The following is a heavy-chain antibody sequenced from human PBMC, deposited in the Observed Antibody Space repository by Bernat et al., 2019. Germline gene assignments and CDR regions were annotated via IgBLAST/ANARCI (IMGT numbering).Heavy chain of an antibody. Sequence: VQVVESGGRVVQPGGSLRLSCVASGFSFSSYAMHWVRQSPGKGLEWVAILWHDSSDKYYAESVQGRFTISRDNSKNILFLQMNSLRDEDTAIYYCATAPELYTGPWVGFDFWGLRTLVTVSS. J-gene: IGHJ4*02. CDR3: ATAPELYTGPWVGFDF. D-gene: IGHD3-10*01. CDR2: LWHDSSDK. V-gene: IGHV3-33*01. CDR1: GFSFSSYA.